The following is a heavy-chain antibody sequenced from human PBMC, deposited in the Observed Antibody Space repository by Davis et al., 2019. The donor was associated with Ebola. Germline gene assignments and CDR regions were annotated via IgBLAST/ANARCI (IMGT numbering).Heavy chain of an antibody. Sequence: GESLKISCAASGFTFSSYWMSWVRQAPGKGLEWVANIKQDGSEKYYVDSVKGRFTISRDNAKNSLYLQMNSLRAEDTAVYYCARDQIKVFGVVIEGYYFDYWGQGTLVTVSS. CDR1: GFTFSSYW. J-gene: IGHJ4*02. CDR2: IKQDGSEK. D-gene: IGHD3-3*01. V-gene: IGHV3-7*03. CDR3: ARDQIKVFGVVIEGYYFDY.